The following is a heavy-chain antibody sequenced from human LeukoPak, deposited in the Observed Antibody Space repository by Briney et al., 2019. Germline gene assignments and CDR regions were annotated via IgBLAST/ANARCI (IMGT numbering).Heavy chain of an antibody. J-gene: IGHJ6*02. V-gene: IGHV3-23*01. Sequence: QAGGSLRLSCAASGFTFSSYAISWVRQAPGKGLEWVSAISGSGVSTYYADSVKGRFTISRDSSKNTLYLQMSSLRAEDTAVYYCAKSVTGCGSNCRYYYYDMDVWGQGTTVTVSS. CDR1: GFTFSSYA. CDR3: AKSVTGCGSNCRYYYYDMDV. CDR2: ISGSGVST. D-gene: IGHD6-13*01.